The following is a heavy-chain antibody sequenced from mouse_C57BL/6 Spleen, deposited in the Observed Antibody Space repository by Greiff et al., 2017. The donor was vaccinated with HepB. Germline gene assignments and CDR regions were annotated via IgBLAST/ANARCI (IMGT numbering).Heavy chain of an antibody. CDR2: ISNGGGST. D-gene: IGHD2-2*01. CDR3: ARLWLEDYAMDY. V-gene: IGHV5-12*01. CDR1: GFTFSDYY. Sequence: EVKLVESGGGLVQPGGSLKLSCAASGFTFSDYYMYWVRQTPEKRLEWVAYISNGGGSTYYPDTVKGRFTISRDNAKNTLYLQMSRLKSEDKAMYYCARLWLEDYAMDYWGQGTSVTVSS. J-gene: IGHJ4*01.